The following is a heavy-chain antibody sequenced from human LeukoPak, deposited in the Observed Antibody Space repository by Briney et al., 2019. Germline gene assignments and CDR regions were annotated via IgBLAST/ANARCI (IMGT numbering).Heavy chain of an antibody. CDR2: IDPSDSYT. CDR3: AGAGIAVAGNAEYFQH. CDR1: GYSFTSYW. Sequence: RGESLKISRKGSGYSFTSYWISWVRQMPGKGLEWMGRIDPSDSYTNYSPSFQGHVTISADKSISTAYLQWSSLKASDTAMYYCAGAGIAVAGNAEYFQHWGQGTLVTVSS. J-gene: IGHJ1*01. V-gene: IGHV5-10-1*01. D-gene: IGHD6-19*01.